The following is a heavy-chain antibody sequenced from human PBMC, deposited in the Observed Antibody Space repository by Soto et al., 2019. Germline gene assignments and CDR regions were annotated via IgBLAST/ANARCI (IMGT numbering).Heavy chain of an antibody. J-gene: IGHJ4*02. V-gene: IGHV4-4*02. CDR2: IYHNGRF. CDR1: GGSITSNW. Sequence: PSETLSLTCAVSGGSITSNWWSWVRQPPGKGLEWIGEIYHNGRFNYNPSLRSRITINPDTSKNQFSLQLNSVTPEDTALYYCASSDRSGLGFDYWGQGTLVTVSS. CDR3: ASSDRSGLGFDY. D-gene: IGHD3-22*01.